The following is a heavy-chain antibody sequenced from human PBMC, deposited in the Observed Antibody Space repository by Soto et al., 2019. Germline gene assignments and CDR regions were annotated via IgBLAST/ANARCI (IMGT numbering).Heavy chain of an antibody. CDR1: GYTFTSYG. CDR3: ASVNNLYDSSGYYFDY. CDR2: ISAYNGNT. V-gene: IGHV1-18*01. Sequence: ASVKVSCKASGYTFTSYGISWMRQAPGQGLEWMGWISAYNGNTNYAQKLQGRVTMTTDTSTNTAYMELRSLRSDDTAVYYCASVNNLYDSSGYYFDYWGQGTLVTVS. D-gene: IGHD3-22*01. J-gene: IGHJ4*02.